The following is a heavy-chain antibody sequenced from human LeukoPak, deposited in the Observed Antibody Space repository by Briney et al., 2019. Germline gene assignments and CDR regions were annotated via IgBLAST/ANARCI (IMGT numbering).Heavy chain of an antibody. CDR3: ARRSSGSPPYYFGY. D-gene: IGHD1-26*01. Sequence: GGFLSLSCAASGFTFSSFLVHWVRQAPGKGVQWVAVISLDGSSVNYADSVKGRFTISRDNSKNTLYLQMNSLRAEDTAVYYCARRSSGSPPYYFGYWGQGTLVTVSS. V-gene: IGHV3-30*04. J-gene: IGHJ4*02. CDR1: GFTFSSFL. CDR2: ISLDGSSV.